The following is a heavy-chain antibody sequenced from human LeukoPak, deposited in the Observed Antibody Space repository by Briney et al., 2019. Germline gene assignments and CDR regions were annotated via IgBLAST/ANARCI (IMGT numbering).Heavy chain of an antibody. V-gene: IGHV3-53*01. CDR2: IYSGGST. Sequence: QSGGSLRLSCAASGFTVSSNYMSWVRQAPGKGLEWVSVIYSGGSTYYADSVKGRFTISRDNSKNTLYLQMNSLRAEDTAVYYCAKGGYCSSTSCDGVYYYYYGMDVWGKGTTVTVSS. CDR3: AKGGYCSSTSCDGVYYYYYGMDV. D-gene: IGHD2-2*01. CDR1: GFTVSSNY. J-gene: IGHJ6*04.